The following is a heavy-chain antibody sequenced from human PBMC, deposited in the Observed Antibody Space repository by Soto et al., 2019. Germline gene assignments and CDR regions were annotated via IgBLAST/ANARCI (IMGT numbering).Heavy chain of an antibody. D-gene: IGHD6-6*01. J-gene: IGHJ4*02. CDR1: GGSISSYY. CDR3: ARDAKVIAARPWYFDY. Sequence: SETLSLTCTVSGGSISSYYWSWIRQPPGKGLEWIGYIYYSGSTNYNPSLKSRVTISVDTSKNQFSLKLSSVTAADTAVYYCARDAKVIAARPWYFDYWGQGTLVTVSS. V-gene: IGHV4-59*01. CDR2: IYYSGST.